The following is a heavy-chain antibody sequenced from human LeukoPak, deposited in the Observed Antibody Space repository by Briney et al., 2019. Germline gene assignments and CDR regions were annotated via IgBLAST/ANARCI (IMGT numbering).Heavy chain of an antibody. CDR3: ARGGDYDILTGYYMAFDY. CDR1: GFTFSSYE. V-gene: IGHV3-48*03. J-gene: IGHJ4*02. D-gene: IGHD3-9*01. CDR2: ISSSGSTI. Sequence: GGSLRLSCAASGFTFSSYEMNWVRQAPGKGLEWGSYISSSGSTIYYADSVKGRFTISRDNAKNSLYLQMNSLRAEDTAVYYCARGGDYDILTGYYMAFDYWGQGTLVTVSS.